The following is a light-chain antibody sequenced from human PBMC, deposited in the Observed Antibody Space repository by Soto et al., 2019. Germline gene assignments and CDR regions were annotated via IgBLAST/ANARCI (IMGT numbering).Light chain of an antibody. J-gene: IGLJ1*01. V-gene: IGLV1-36*01. CDR3: AAWDDSLNGYV. Sequence: QPVLTQPPSVSEAPRRRVTISCSGSSSNIGNNAVNWYQQLPGKAPKLLIYYDDLLPSGVSDRFSGSKSGTSASLAISGLQSEDEADYYCAAWDDSLNGYVFGTGTKATVL. CDR2: YDD. CDR1: SSNIGNNA.